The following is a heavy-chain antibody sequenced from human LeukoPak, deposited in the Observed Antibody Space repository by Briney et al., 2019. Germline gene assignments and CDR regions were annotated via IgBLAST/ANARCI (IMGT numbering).Heavy chain of an antibody. V-gene: IGHV3-48*04. CDR2: ISSSSSTI. CDR1: GFTFSNAW. Sequence: GGSLRLSCAASGFTFSNAWMTWVRQAPGKGLEWVSYISSSSSTIYYADSVKGRFTISRDNAKNSLYLQMNSLRAEDTAVYYCARSWGEYSSSWYNWFDPWGQGTLVTVSS. CDR3: ARSWGEYSSSWYNWFDP. D-gene: IGHD6-13*01. J-gene: IGHJ5*02.